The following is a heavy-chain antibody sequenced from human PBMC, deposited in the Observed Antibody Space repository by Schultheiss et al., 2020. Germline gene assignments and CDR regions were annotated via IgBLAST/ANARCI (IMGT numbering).Heavy chain of an antibody. CDR3: AKVAYDFWSADHHSDY. CDR1: GFTFSNYA. CDR2: INGRGTTT. D-gene: IGHD3-3*01. J-gene: IGHJ4*02. Sequence: GGSLRLSCAASGFTFSNYAMTWVRQAPGKGLEWVSSINGRGTTTYHADSVKGRFTVSRDNSKNTLFLQMNSLRPEDTAVYYCAKVAYDFWSADHHSDYWGQGTLVTVSS. V-gene: IGHV3-23*01.